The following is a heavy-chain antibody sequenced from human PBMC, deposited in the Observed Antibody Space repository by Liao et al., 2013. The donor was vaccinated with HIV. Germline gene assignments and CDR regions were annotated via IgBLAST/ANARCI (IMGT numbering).Heavy chain of an antibody. Sequence: QVQLQESGPGLVKPSETLSLTCTVSGGSISSYYWSWIRQPAGKGLEWIGRIYTSGSTNYNPSLKSRVTMSVDTSKNQFSLKLSSVTAADTAVYYCARDPYYYGSGRDYFDYWGQGNPGHRLL. CDR3: ARDPYYYGSGRDYFDY. D-gene: IGHD3-10*01. CDR1: GGSISSYY. J-gene: IGHJ4*02. CDR2: IYTSGST. V-gene: IGHV4-4*07.